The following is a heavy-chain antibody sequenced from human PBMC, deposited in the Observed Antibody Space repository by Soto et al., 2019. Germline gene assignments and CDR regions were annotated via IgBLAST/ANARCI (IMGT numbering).Heavy chain of an antibody. J-gene: IGHJ4*02. V-gene: IGHV3-72*01. D-gene: IGHD3-22*01. Sequence: EVQVVESGGGLVQPGGSLRLSCAASGFTLSDHYIDWVRQAPGKGLEWVGRTRNKASSYTTEYAASVRGRLTISRDDSSNSLYLQMNSLKTEDTAVYYCVRVSGSGYYHDFWGQGTLVSVSS. CDR3: VRVSGSGYYHDF. CDR1: GFTLSDHY. CDR2: TRNKASSYTT.